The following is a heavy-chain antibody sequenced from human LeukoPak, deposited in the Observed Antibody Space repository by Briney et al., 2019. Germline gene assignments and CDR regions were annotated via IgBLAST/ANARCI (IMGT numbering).Heavy chain of an antibody. CDR3: ARSNSDYYDRSGYYQFDY. V-gene: IGHV3-30-3*01. CDR2: ISHDGNNK. J-gene: IGHJ4*02. D-gene: IGHD3-22*01. Sequence: PGRSLRLSCAASEFTFSNYFMHWVRQAPGKGLEWVALISHDGNNKYYADSVKGRFTISRDNSKNTLYLQMNSLRAEDTAVYYCARSNSDYYDRSGYYQFDYWGQGTLVTVSS. CDR1: EFTFSNYF.